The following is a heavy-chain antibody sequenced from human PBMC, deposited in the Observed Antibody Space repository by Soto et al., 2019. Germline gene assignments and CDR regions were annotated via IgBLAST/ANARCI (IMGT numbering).Heavy chain of an antibody. J-gene: IGHJ3*02. CDR1: GGSINSDY. D-gene: IGHD3-10*01. V-gene: IGHV4-59*01. CDR2: IYYSGST. CDR3: AKNYGNAFDI. Sequence: SETLSLTCTVSGGSINSDYWSWIRQPPGKGLEWIGYIYYSGSTNYNPSLKSRVTISVDTSRNQFSLKLSSVTAADTAVYYCAKNYGNAFDIWGQGTMVTVSS.